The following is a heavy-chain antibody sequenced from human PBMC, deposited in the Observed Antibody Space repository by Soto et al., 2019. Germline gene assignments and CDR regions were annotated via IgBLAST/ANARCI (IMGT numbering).Heavy chain of an antibody. CDR3: ASPGYSYGHNWFDP. CDR1: GFTFSSYI. CDR2: ISSSSSYI. D-gene: IGHD5-18*01. J-gene: IGHJ5*02. Sequence: GGSLRLSCAASGFTFSSYIMNWVRQAPGKGLEWVSSISSSSSYIYYADSVKGRFTISRDNAKNSLYLQMNSLRAEDTAVYYCASPGYSYGHNWFDPWGKGTQVTVSS. V-gene: IGHV3-21*01.